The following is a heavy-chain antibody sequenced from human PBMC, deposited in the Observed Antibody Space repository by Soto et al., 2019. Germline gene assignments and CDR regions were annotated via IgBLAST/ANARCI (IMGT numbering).Heavy chain of an antibody. CDR1: GGSFSGYY. V-gene: IGHV4-34*01. J-gene: IGHJ4*02. CDR2: INHSGST. D-gene: IGHD1-26*01. CDR3: ARLNRLGVGATTSDY. Sequence: SETLSLTCAVYGGSFSGYYWSWIRQPPGKGLEWIGEINHSGSTNYNPSLKSRVTISVDTSKNQFSLKLSSVTAADTAVYYCARLNRLGVGATTSDYWGQGTLAT.